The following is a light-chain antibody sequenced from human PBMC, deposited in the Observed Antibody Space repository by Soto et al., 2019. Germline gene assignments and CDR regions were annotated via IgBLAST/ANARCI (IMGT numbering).Light chain of an antibody. CDR1: QGIRNF. V-gene: IGKV1-27*01. CDR2: AAS. J-gene: IGKJ3*01. Sequence: DIQMTQSPTSLSASVGDRVTITCRASQGIRNFVAWYQQKPGKAPKLLIYAASTLQSGVPSWFSGSGSGTYFTLTSNSLQPEFVATYSCQKYSSVPVFGPGTKVEIK. CDR3: QKYSSVPV.